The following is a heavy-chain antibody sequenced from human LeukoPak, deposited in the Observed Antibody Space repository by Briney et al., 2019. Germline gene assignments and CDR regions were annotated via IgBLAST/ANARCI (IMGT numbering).Heavy chain of an antibody. D-gene: IGHD3-22*01. J-gene: IGHJ4*02. CDR1: GFTFSSYA. CDR3: AKDRYYDSSGPDFDY. V-gene: IGHV3-23*01. CDR2: ISGSGGST. Sequence: GGSLRLSCAASGFTFSSYAMSWVRQAPGKGLEWVSAISGSGGSTYYADSVKGRFTISRDNSKNTLYLQMNSLRAEDTAVYYCAKDRYYDSSGPDFDYWGQGTLVTVSS.